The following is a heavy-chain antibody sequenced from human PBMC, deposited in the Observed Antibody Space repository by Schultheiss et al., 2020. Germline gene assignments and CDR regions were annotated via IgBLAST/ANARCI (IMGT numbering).Heavy chain of an antibody. CDR3: ARDRGYSYGSAFDI. V-gene: IGHV4-61*01. CDR1: GGSISSSSYY. Sequence: SQTLSLTCTVSGGSISSSSYYWGWIRQPPGKGLEWIGYIYYSGITNYNPSLKSRVTISVDTSKNQFSLKLSSVTAADTAVYYCARDRGYSYGSAFDIWGQGTMVTVSS. J-gene: IGHJ3*02. D-gene: IGHD5-18*01. CDR2: IYYSGIT.